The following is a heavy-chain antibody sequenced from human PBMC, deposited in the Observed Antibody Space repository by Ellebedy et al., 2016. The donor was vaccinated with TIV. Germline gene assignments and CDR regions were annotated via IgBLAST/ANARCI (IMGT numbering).Heavy chain of an antibody. CDR1: GFTFSTSE. Sequence: GESLKISCAASGFTFSTSEMNWFRQAPGKGLEWLSFISGSGATILYADSVRGRFTISRDDAKNSLYLQMNSLRVEDTAVYYCARGRDYWGQGTLVTASS. CDR3: ARGRDY. CDR2: ISGSGATI. V-gene: IGHV3-48*03. J-gene: IGHJ4*02.